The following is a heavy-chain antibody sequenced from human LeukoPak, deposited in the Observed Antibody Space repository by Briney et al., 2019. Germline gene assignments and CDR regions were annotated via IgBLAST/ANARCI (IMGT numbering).Heavy chain of an antibody. J-gene: IGHJ4*02. CDR2: FSGRGYNT. D-gene: IGHD6-19*01. CDR3: VKDEKVFGSGWFFGMF. CDR1: GFSFNSYA. V-gene: IGHV3-23*01. Sequence: GGSLSPSFEAPGFSFNSYAMSWFGQAPGKGLNWVSPFSGRGYNTYYADSVKGRFTISRDNSKNTLFLQMSSLRPEDTAVYYCVKDEKVFGSGWFFGMFWGQGILVTVSS.